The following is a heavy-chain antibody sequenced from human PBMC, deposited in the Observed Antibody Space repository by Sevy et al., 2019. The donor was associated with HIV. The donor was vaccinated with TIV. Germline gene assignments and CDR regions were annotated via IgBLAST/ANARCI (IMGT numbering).Heavy chain of an antibody. CDR2: LSGSGDSI. J-gene: IGHJ6*02. D-gene: IGHD4-17*01. V-gene: IGHV3-11*01. CDR3: ARDHEKDGDLGDYYYYAMDV. CDR1: GFTLSDYY. Sequence: GGSLRLPCAASGFTLSDYYMSWIRRAPGKGLQWISYLSGSGDSIYYADSVKGRFTISRDNTKNSLYLQMNRLRAEDTAVYFCARDHEKDGDLGDYYYYAMDVWGQGTTVTVSS.